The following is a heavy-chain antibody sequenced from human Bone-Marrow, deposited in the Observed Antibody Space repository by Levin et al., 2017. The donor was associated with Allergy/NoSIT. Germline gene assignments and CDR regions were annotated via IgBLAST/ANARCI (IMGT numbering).Heavy chain of an antibody. D-gene: IGHD3-10*01. V-gene: IGHV3-33*01. J-gene: IGHJ4*02. CDR2: IWYDGSNK. Sequence: GGSLRLSCAASGFRFSDYAMHWVRQAPGKGLEWVAVIWYDGSNKNYAESVKGRFTISRDNSRNTLYLQMNSLRAEDTALYYCARDAFITMVRGYLDYWGQGALVTVSS. CDR3: ARDAFITMVRGYLDY. CDR1: GFRFSDYA.